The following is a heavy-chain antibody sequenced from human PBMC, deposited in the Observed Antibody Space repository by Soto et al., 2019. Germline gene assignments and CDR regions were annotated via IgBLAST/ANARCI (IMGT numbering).Heavy chain of an antibody. Sequence: QTTLKESGPTLVKPTQTLTLTCTFSGFSLITSGVGVGWIRQPPGKALEWLALIYWDGEKRYSPSLKSRLTIAKDTSKNLVVLPMTNMDPVDTGTYYCARRQNSMLRGANAFNMWGQGTSVTVSS. CDR1: GFSLITSGVG. D-gene: IGHD3-10*01. J-gene: IGHJ3*02. CDR2: IYWDGEK. V-gene: IGHV2-5*02. CDR3: ARRQNSMLRGANAFNM.